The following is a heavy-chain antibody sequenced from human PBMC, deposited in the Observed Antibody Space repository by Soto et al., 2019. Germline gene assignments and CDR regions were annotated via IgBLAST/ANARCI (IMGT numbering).Heavy chain of an antibody. CDR1: GFTFSSYG. V-gene: IGHV3-33*01. CDR3: ARDGSSYYFVY. J-gene: IGHJ4*02. Sequence: QVQLVESGGGVVQPGRSLRLSCAACGFTFSSYGMHWVRQAPGKGLEWVAVIWYDGSNKYYADSVKGRFTISRDISKNTLYLQIISLRAEDTAVCYCARDGSSYYFVYLGKGTLVTVS. CDR2: IWYDGSNK. D-gene: IGHD6-13*01.